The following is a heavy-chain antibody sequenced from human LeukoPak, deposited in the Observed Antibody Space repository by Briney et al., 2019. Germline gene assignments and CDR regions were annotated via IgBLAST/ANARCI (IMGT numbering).Heavy chain of an antibody. J-gene: IGHJ4*02. Sequence: PGGSLRLSCAASGFXFSSYGMHWVRQAPGKGREWVAVISYDGSNKYYADSVKGRFTISRDNSKNTLYLQMNSLRAEDTAVYYCAKYSTMASLDYWGQGTLVTVSS. CDR2: ISYDGSNK. CDR3: AKYSTMASLDY. V-gene: IGHV3-30*18. CDR1: GFXFSSYG. D-gene: IGHD3-10*01.